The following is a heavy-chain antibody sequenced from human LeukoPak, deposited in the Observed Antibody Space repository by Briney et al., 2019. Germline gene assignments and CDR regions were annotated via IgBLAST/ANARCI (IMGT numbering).Heavy chain of an antibody. J-gene: IGHJ3*02. Sequence: GGSLRLSCAASGFTFSSYWVSWVRQAPGKGLEWVANIKQDGSEKYYVDSVKGRFTISRDNAKNSLYLQMNSLRAEDTAVYYCARRLAYSSGWDDAFDIWGQGTMVTVSS. CDR1: GFTFSSYW. CDR3: ARRLAYSSGWDDAFDI. D-gene: IGHD6-19*01. CDR2: IKQDGSEK. V-gene: IGHV3-7*01.